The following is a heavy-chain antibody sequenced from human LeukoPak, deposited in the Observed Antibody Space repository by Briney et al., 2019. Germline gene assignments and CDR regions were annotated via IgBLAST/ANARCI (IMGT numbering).Heavy chain of an antibody. Sequence: SETLSLTCTVSGGSISSSSYYWGWIRQPPGKGLEWIGSIYYSGSTYYNPSLKSRVTISVDTSKNQFSLKLNSVTAADTAVYYCAHNYYDSSGYLDYWGQGTLVTVSS. V-gene: IGHV4-39*07. J-gene: IGHJ4*02. CDR1: GGSISSSSYY. CDR2: IYYSGST. CDR3: AHNYYDSSGYLDY. D-gene: IGHD3-22*01.